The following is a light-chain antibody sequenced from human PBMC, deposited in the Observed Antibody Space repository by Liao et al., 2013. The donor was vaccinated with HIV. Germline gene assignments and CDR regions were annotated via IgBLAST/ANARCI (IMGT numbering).Light chain of an antibody. CDR1: NIGSKS. CDR3: QVWDSSGRGV. Sequence: SYELTQPPSVSVAPGKTARITCGGNNIGSKSVHWYQQKPGQAPVLVIYYDSDRPSGIPERFSGSNSGHTATLTISRVEAGDEADYYCQVWDSSGRGVFGGGTKLIVL. CDR2: YDS. V-gene: IGLV3-21*04. J-gene: IGLJ2*01.